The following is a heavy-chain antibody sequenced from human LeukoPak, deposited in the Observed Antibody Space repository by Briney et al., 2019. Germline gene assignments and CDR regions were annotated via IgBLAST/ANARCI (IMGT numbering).Heavy chain of an antibody. Sequence: SETLSLTCTVSGGSISSHYWSWIRQPPGKGLEWIGYIHYSGTTNYNPSLKSRVTMSVDTSKNQFSLKLSSVTAADTAVYYCARAAGGYYFDYWGQGTLVTVSS. D-gene: IGHD2-8*02. CDR2: IHYSGTT. CDR1: GGSISSHY. V-gene: IGHV4-59*11. J-gene: IGHJ4*02. CDR3: ARAAGGYYFDY.